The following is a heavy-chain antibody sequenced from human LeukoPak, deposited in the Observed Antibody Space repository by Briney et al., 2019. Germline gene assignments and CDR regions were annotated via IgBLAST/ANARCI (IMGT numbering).Heavy chain of an antibody. Sequence: GRSLRLSCAASGFTFSSYAMHWVRQAPGKGLEWVAVISYDGSNKYYADSVKGRFTISRDNSKNTLYLQMNSLRAEDTAVYYCARDPAVAGLRFDYWGQGTLVTVSS. J-gene: IGHJ4*02. CDR1: GFTFSSYA. CDR3: ARDPAVAGLRFDY. V-gene: IGHV3-30-3*01. CDR2: ISYDGSNK. D-gene: IGHD6-19*01.